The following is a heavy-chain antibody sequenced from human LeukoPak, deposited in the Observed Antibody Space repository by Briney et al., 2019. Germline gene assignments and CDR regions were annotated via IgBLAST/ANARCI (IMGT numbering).Heavy chain of an antibody. CDR2: IYYSGST. CDR1: GASVSGSAYY. J-gene: IGHJ4*02. CDR3: AKSGGYGLIDY. D-gene: IGHD1-26*01. V-gene: IGHV4-39*01. Sequence: SETLSLTCTVSGASVSGSAYYWGWIRQPPGKGLEWIGNIYYSGSTYYNESLESRVTISIDTSKNQFSLKLNSVTAADTAMYYCAKSGGYGLIDYRGQGTLVTVSS.